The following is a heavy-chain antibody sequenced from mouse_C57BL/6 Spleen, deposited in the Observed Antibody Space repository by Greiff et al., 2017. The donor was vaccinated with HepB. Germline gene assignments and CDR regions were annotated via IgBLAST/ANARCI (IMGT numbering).Heavy chain of an antibody. CDR1: GYAFSSSW. D-gene: IGHD1-1*01. J-gene: IGHJ1*03. V-gene: IGHV1-82*01. CDR2: IYPGDGDT. CDR3: ARSYYGSSYGWYFDV. Sequence: VQLQQSGPELVKPGASVKISCKASGYAFSSSWMNWVKQRPGKGLEWIGRIYPGDGDTNYNGKFKGKATLTADKSSSTAYMQLSSLTSEDSAVYFCARSYYGSSYGWYFDVWGTGTTVTVSS.